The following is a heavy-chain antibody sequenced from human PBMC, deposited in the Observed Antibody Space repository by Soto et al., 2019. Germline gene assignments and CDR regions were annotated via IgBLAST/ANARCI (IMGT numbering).Heavy chain of an antibody. CDR3: AHRAVYSWSYWDGGSFDL. J-gene: IGHJ4*02. V-gene: IGHV2-5*02. CDR2: IYWDGDK. CDR1: GFSLSTSGVG. Sequence: QITLEESGPTRVKPTQTLTLTCTFSGFSLSTSGVGVGWIRQPPGKALEWLALIYWDGDKRYNPSLKSRLTITKATSQNPGVLTMTHMDPADTATYYCAHRAVYSWSYWDGGSFDLWGQGSQVTIFS. D-gene: IGHD1-26*01.